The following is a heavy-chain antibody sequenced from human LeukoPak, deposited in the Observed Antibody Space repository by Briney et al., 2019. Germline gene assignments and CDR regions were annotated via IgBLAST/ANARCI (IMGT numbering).Heavy chain of an antibody. CDR1: GYSISSGYY. D-gene: IGHD6-13*01. J-gene: IGHJ4*02. V-gene: IGHV4-38-2*02. CDR2: IYHSGST. Sequence: SETLSLTCTVSGYSISSGYYWGWFRQPPGKGLEWIGSIYHSGSTYYNPSLKSRVTISVDTSKNQFSLKLSSVTAADTAVYYCAAGSDYWGQGTLVTVSS. CDR3: AAGSDY.